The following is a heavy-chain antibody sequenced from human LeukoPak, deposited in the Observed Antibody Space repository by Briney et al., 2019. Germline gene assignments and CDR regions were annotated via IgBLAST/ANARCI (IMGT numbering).Heavy chain of an antibody. CDR1: GYTFTSYG. CDR3: ARGRGYGNGGRYFDY. CDR2: ISAYNGNT. V-gene: IGHV1-18*01. J-gene: IGHJ4*02. Sequence: ASVKVSCKASGYTFTSYGISWVRQAPGQRLEWMGWISAYNGNTNYAQKLQGRVTMTTDTSTGTAYMELRSLRSDDTAVYYCARGRGYGNGGRYFDYWGQGTLVTVSS. D-gene: IGHD5-12*01.